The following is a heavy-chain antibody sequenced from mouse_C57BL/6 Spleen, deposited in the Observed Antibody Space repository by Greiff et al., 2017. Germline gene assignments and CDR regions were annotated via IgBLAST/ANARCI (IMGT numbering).Heavy chain of an antibody. D-gene: IGHD2-5*01. CDR3: ARNNYSNCVLAY. V-gene: IGHV1-69*01. Sequence: QVQLQQPGAEPVMPGASVKLSCKASGYTFTSYWMHWVKQRPGQGLEWIGEIDPSDSYTKYNQKFKGKSTLTVAKSSSTAYMQLSILTSEDSAVYYCARNNYSNCVLAYWGKGTLVTVSA. CDR1: GYTFTSYW. J-gene: IGHJ3*01. CDR2: IDPSDSYT.